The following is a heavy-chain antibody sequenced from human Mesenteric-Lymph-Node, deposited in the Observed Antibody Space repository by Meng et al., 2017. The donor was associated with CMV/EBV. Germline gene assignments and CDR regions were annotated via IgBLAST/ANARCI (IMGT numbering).Heavy chain of an antibody. V-gene: IGHV3-48*03. CDR3: ASLVGATPDPYYGMDV. CDR2: ISSSGSTI. J-gene: IGHJ6*02. D-gene: IGHD1-26*01. CDR1: GFTFSSYE. Sequence: GGSLRLSCAASGFTFSSYEMNWVRQAPGKGLEWVSYISSSGSTIYYADSVKGRFTISRDNAKNSLYLQMNSLRAEDTAVYYCASLVGATPDPYYGMDVWGQGTMVTVSS.